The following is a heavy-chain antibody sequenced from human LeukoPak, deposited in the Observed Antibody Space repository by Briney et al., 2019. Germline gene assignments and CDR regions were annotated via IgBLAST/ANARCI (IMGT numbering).Heavy chain of an antibody. J-gene: IGHJ6*03. CDR2: INPNSGAT. CDR1: GYTFTGSY. Sequence: ASVKVSCKASGYTFTGSYLHWVRQAPGQGLEWMGWINPNSGATEYAQKFQGRVTMTRDTSISTAYMELSRLRSDDTAVYYCAKANVSQLPAYHYSYMDVGKKGPRSPSP. D-gene: IGHD2-2*01. V-gene: IGHV1-2*02. CDR3: AKANVSQLPAYHYSYMDV.